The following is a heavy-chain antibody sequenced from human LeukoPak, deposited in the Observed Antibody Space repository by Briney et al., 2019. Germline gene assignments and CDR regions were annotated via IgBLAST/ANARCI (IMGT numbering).Heavy chain of an antibody. CDR2: IYRDGRT. V-gene: IGHV3-66*01. D-gene: IGHD5-18*01. Sequence: GGSLRLSCAASGFTVSSNYMSWVRQAPGKRLEWVSIIYRDGRTYYADSVKGRFTISRDNYKNTLNLEMNNLRAEDTAVYYCARGHGYGNLNFDYWGQGTLVTVSS. CDR1: GFTVSSNY. CDR3: ARGHGYGNLNFDY. J-gene: IGHJ4*02.